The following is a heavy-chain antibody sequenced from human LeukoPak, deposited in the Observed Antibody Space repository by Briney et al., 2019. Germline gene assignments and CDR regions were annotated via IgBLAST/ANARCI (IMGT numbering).Heavy chain of an antibody. CDR2: ISDGGGST. Sequence: GGTLRLSCAASGFTFSSYAMSWVRQAPGKGLEWVSGISDGGGSTYYADSVKGRFTISRDNSKNTLYLQMNSLRAEDTAVYYCAKPRGSPSSDSWGQGTLVTVSS. CDR1: GFTFSSYA. J-gene: IGHJ4*02. D-gene: IGHD1-26*01. V-gene: IGHV3-23*01. CDR3: AKPRGSPSSDS.